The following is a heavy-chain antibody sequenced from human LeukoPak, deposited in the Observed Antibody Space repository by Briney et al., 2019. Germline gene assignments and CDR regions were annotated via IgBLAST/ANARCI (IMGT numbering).Heavy chain of an antibody. D-gene: IGHD7-27*01. CDR2: INQDGSER. CDR1: GFTFVSHW. V-gene: IGHV3-7*01. CDR3: ARDYTGGWNDY. Sequence: GGSLRLSCVASGFTFVSHWMTWVRQAPGKGLEWVANINQDGSERYYVDSVKGRFTISRDNAKNSLYLQMNSLRAEDTAIYYCARDYTGGWNDYWGQGTLVTVSS. J-gene: IGHJ4*02.